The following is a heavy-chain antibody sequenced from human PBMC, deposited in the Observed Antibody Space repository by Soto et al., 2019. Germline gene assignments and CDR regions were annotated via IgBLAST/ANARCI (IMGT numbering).Heavy chain of an antibody. CDR2: ISGSGGST. CDR1: GFTFSSYA. V-gene: IGHV3-23*01. Sequence: GGSLRLSCAASGFTFSSYAMSWVRQAPGKGLEWVSAISGSGGSTYYADSVKGRFTISRDNSKNTLYLQMNSLRAEDTAVYYCAKDRTVTTSLRRYYYYMDVWGKGTTVTVSS. D-gene: IGHD4-17*01. CDR3: AKDRTVTTSLRRYYYYMDV. J-gene: IGHJ6*03.